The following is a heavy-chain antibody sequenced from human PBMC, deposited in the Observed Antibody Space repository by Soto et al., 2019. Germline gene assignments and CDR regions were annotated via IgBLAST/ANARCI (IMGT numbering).Heavy chain of an antibody. J-gene: IGHJ6*02. Sequence: GGSLRLSCAASGFTFSSYAMHWVRQAPGKGLEWVAVISYDGSNKYYADSVKGRFTISRDNSKNTLYLQMNSLRAEDTAVYYCARSYSNYGSYYYYGMDVWGQGTTVTVSS. CDR3: ARSYSNYGSYYYYGMDV. CDR1: GFTFSSYA. CDR2: ISYDGSNK. V-gene: IGHV3-30-3*01. D-gene: IGHD4-4*01.